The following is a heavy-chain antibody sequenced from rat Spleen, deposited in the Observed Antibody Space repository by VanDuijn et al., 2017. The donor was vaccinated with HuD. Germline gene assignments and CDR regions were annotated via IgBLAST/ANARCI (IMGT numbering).Heavy chain of an antibody. CDR2: ISTGGGNT. V-gene: IGHV5S13*01. CDR3: ARRGDRYNWYFDF. D-gene: IGHD1-11*01. CDR1: GFTFRNYG. Sequence: EVQLVESGGGLVQPGRSLKLSCAASGFTFRNYGMAWVRQTLTKGLEWVASISTGGGNTYYGDSVKGRFTISRDNAKSTLYLQMNSLRSEDTATYYCARRGDRYNWYFDFWGPGTMVTVSS. J-gene: IGHJ1*01.